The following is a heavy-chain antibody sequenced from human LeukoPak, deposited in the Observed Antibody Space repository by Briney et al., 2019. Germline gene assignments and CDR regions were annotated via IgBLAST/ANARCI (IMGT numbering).Heavy chain of an antibody. CDR3: ARGSGSFSGGFDY. D-gene: IGHD1-26*01. V-gene: IGHV3-33*08. J-gene: IGHJ4*02. CDR1: GFTFSSYS. Sequence: GGSLRLSCAASGFTFSSYSMNWVRQAPGKGLEWVAVIWSDGSNKYYADSVKGRFTISRDNSKNTLYLQMNSLRAEDTAVYYCARGSGSFSGGFDYWGQGTLVTVSS. CDR2: IWSDGSNK.